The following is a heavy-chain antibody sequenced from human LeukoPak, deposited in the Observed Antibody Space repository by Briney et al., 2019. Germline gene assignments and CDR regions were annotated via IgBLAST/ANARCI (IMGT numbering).Heavy chain of an antibody. CDR3: ARGGIQVSGIDEFDY. CDR1: GFTFIDYD. V-gene: IGHV3-13*01. Sequence: PGGSLRLSCAASGFTFIDYDMHWVRHVLGKGLEWVSAIGIRGDTHYSGSVKGRFTISRENAESSLYLQMNSLRAEDTAVYYCARGGIQVSGIDEFDYWGQGTLVTVS. D-gene: IGHD6-19*01. CDR2: IGIRGDT. J-gene: IGHJ4*02.